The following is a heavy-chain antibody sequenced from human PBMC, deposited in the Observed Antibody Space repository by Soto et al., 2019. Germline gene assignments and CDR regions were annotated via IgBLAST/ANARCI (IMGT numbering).Heavy chain of an antibody. CDR1: GFTFGNNA. CDR2: IWFDGNNK. CDR3: ARDGQQLAPYAMDV. Sequence: QVHLVESGGNMVQPGRSLRLSCAASGFTFGNNAMHWVRLAAGKGLEWVAQIWFDGNNKYYTDSVKGRFTISRDNLKNTVYLQMVSLRADDTSVYYCARDGQQLAPYAMDVWGQGTTVIVSS. D-gene: IGHD6-13*01. V-gene: IGHV3-33*01. J-gene: IGHJ6*02.